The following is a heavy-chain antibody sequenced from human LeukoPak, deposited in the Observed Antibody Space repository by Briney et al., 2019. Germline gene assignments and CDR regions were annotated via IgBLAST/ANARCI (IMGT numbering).Heavy chain of an antibody. V-gene: IGHV3-9*01. J-gene: IGHJ6*02. CDR3: AKDSRYGSGAAGGMDV. D-gene: IGHD3-10*01. CDR1: GFTFDDYA. CDR2: ISWNSGST. Sequence: GGSLRLSCAASGFTFDDYAMHWVRQAPGKGLEWVSGISWNSGSTGYADSVKGRFTISRDNAKNSLYLQMNSLRAEDTALYYCAKDSRYGSGAAGGMDVWGQGTTVTVSS.